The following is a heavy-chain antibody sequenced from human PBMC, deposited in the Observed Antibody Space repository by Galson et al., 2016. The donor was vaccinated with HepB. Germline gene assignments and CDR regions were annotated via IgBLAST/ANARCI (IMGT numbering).Heavy chain of an antibody. CDR1: GGSISSGSYY. CDR3: AREGSSWYSDY. J-gene: IGHJ4*02. CDR2: IYTSGST. D-gene: IGHD6-13*01. V-gene: IGHV4-61*02. Sequence: TLSLTCTVSGGSISSGSYYWTWIRQPPGKGLEWIGRIYTSGSTNYNPSLKSRVTISVDTSKNQFSLKLSSVTAADTAVYYYAREGSSWYSDYWGQGTLVTVSS.